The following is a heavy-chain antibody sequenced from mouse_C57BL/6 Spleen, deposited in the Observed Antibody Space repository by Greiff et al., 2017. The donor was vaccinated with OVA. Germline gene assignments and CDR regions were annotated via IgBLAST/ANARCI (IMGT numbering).Heavy chain of an antibody. D-gene: IGHD2-5*01. Sequence: VKLQESGPGLVQPSQSLSITCTVSGFSLTSYGVHWVRQSPGKGLEWLGVIWSGGSTDYNAAFISRLSISKDNSKSQVFFKMNSLQADDTAIYYCARNGNYSKDYYAMDYWGQGTSVTVSS. CDR3: ARNGNYSKDYYAMDY. CDR1: GFSLTSYG. CDR2: IWSGGST. J-gene: IGHJ4*01. V-gene: IGHV2-2*01.